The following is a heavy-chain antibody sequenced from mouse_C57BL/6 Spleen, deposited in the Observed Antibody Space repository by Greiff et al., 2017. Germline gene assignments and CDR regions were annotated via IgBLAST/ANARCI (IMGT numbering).Heavy chain of an antibody. CDR1: GFNIKDYY. Sequence: EVKLMESGAELVKPGASVKLSCTASGFNIKDYYMHWVKQRPEQGLEWIGRIDPEDGETKYAPKFQGKATITADTSSNTAYLQLSSLTSEDTVVYYCATRDYYSSSYGRVDDWGQGTSVTVSS. D-gene: IGHD1-1*01. J-gene: IGHJ4*01. V-gene: IGHV14-2*01. CDR2: IDPEDGET. CDR3: ATRDYYSSSYGRVDD.